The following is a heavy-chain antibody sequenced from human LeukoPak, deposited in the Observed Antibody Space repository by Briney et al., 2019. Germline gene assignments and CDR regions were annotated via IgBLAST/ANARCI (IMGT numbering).Heavy chain of an antibody. CDR1: GYTFIGHY. Sequence: ASVKVSCKASGYTFIGHYIHWVRQAPGQGLEWMGWINPNSGSTNYAQKFQGRVTMTRDTSISIAYMELTRLRSDDTAVFYCARDGYYYGSGSFVDYWGQGTLVTVSS. CDR2: INPNSGST. D-gene: IGHD3-10*01. V-gene: IGHV1-2*02. J-gene: IGHJ4*02. CDR3: ARDGYYYGSGSFVDY.